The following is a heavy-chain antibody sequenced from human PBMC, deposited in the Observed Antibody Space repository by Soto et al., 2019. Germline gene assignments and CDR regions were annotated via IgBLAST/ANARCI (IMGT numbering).Heavy chain of an antibody. D-gene: IGHD3-9*01. Sequence: SGPTLVNPTQTLTLTCTFSGFSLSTSGMCVSWIRQPPGKALEWLARIDWDDDKYYSTSLKTRLTISKDTSKNQVVLTMTNMAPVDTATYYCAGLGKYYDILTGYWSGYYFDYWGQGTLVTVS. V-gene: IGHV2-70*11. CDR3: AGLGKYYDILTGYWSGYYFDY. CDR1: GFSLSTSGMC. J-gene: IGHJ4*02. CDR2: IDWDDDK.